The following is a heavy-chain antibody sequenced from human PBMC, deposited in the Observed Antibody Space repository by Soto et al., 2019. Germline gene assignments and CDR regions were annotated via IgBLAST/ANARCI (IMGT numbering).Heavy chain of an antibody. J-gene: IGHJ4*02. CDR1: GFTFSSYA. CDR2: ISGSGGST. CDR3: AKLETYYYDSSGYESDY. Sequence: PGGSLRLSCAASGFTFSSYAMSWVRQAPGKGLEWVSAISGSGGSTYYADSVKGRFTISRDNSKNTLYLQMNSLRAEDTAVYYCAKLETYYYDSSGYESDYWGQGTLVTVSS. V-gene: IGHV3-23*01. D-gene: IGHD3-22*01.